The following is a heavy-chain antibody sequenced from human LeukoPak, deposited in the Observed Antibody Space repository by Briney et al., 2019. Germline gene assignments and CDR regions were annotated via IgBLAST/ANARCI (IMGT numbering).Heavy chain of an antibody. V-gene: IGHV3-21*01. J-gene: IGHJ4*02. CDR3: TRGHIVVVPANIDY. D-gene: IGHD2-2*01. CDR2: ISSSSSYI. CDR1: GFTFSSYS. Sequence: GGSLRLXCAASGFTFSSYSMNWVRQAPGKGLEWVSSISSSSSYIYYADSVKGRFTISRDNAKNSLYLQMNSLRAEDTAVYYCTRGHIVVVPANIDYWGQGTLVTVSS.